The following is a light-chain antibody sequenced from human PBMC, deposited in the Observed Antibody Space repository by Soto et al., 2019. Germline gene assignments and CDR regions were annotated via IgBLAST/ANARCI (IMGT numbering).Light chain of an antibody. CDR2: DAS. CDR3: QQRSNWLT. Sequence: EIVLTQSPATLSLSPGERATLSCRASQSVSSYLAWYQQKPGQAPRLLIYDASNSFTGIPARFSGSGSGTALTLNISRLEPEYFAVYYCQQRSNWLTFGGGTKVEIK. CDR1: QSVSSY. J-gene: IGKJ4*01. V-gene: IGKV3-11*01.